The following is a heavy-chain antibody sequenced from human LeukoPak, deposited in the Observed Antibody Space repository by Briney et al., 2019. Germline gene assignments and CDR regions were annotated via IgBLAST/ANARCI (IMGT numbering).Heavy chain of an antibody. CDR1: GFTFSSYA. CDR3: ARDQMPIDSSGLWYFDY. Sequence: GGSLRLSCAASGFTFSSYAMHWVRQAPGKGLEWAAVISYDGSNKYYADSVKGRFTISRDNSKNTLYLQMNSLRAEDTAVYYCARDQMPIDSSGLWYFDYWGQGTLVTVSS. CDR2: ISYDGSNK. J-gene: IGHJ4*02. D-gene: IGHD3-22*01. V-gene: IGHV3-30*04.